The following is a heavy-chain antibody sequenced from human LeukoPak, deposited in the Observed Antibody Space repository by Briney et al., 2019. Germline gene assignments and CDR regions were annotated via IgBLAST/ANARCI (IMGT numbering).Heavy chain of an antibody. J-gene: IGHJ4*02. V-gene: IGHV4-61*01. Sequence: SETLSLTCTVSGGSFSSGTYYWSWIRQPPGKGLEWIGHIYYSGSTNYNPSLKSRVTISVDTSKNQFSLKLSSVTAADTAVYYCARDRVRGNSNPFFDYWGQGTLVTVSS. CDR3: ARDRVRGNSNPFFDY. CDR1: GGSFSSGTYY. CDR2: IYYSGST. D-gene: IGHD4-11*01.